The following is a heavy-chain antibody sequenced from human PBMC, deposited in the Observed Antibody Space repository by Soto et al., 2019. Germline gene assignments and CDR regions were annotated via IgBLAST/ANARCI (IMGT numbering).Heavy chain of an antibody. CDR3: ARPVTIKMVRRVDDYYGMDV. D-gene: IGHD3-10*01. J-gene: IGHJ6*02. CDR1: GGTLSSYA. V-gene: IGHV1-69*13. CDR2: IIPIFGTA. Sequence: SVKGCCTASGGTLSSYALTWVRQATEQGLEWMGGIIPIFGTANYAQKFQGRGTITADESTSTAYMELSSLRSEDTAVDYCARPVTIKMVRRVDDYYGMDVWRQGTTVTVSS.